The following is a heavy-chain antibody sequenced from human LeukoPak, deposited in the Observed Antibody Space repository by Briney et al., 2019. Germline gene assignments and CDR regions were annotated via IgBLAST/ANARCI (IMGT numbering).Heavy chain of an antibody. CDR1: GGSFSGYY. V-gene: IGHV4-34*01. CDR2: INHSGST. Sequence: SETLSLTCAVYGGSFSGYYWSWIRQPPGKGLEWIGEINHSGSTNYNPSLKSRLTMSIDTSKNQFSLKLSSVTAADTAMYFCAYSEGDFWGQGALVTVSS. J-gene: IGHJ4*02. D-gene: IGHD4-11*01. CDR3: AYSEGDF.